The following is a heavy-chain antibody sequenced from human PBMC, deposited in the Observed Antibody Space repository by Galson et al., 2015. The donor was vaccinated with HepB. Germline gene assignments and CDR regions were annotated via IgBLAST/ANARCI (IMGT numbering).Heavy chain of an antibody. CDR1: GFTFSSYG. V-gene: IGHV3-30*18. D-gene: IGHD3-9*01. J-gene: IGHJ4*02. CDR3: AKARPPGDILTGYYNVPVAGESDY. Sequence: SLRLSCAASGFTFSSYGMHWVRQAPGKGLEWVAVISYDGSNKYYADSVKGRFTISRDNSKNTLYLQMNSLRAEDTAVYYCAKARPPGDILTGYYNVPVAGESDYWGQGTLVTVSS. CDR2: ISYDGSNK.